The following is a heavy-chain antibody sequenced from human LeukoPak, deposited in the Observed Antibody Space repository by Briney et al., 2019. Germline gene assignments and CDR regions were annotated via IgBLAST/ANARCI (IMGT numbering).Heavy chain of an antibody. CDR3: TRSVASPPRYAFDI. Sequence: PSETLSLTCTVSGGSISSSSYYWGWIRQPPGKGLEWIGSIYYSGSTYYNPSLKSRVTISVDTSKNQFSLKLSSVTAADTAVYYCTRSVASPPRYAFDIWGQGTMVTVSS. D-gene: IGHD5-12*01. CDR2: IYYSGST. CDR1: GGSISSSSYY. J-gene: IGHJ3*02. V-gene: IGHV4-39*01.